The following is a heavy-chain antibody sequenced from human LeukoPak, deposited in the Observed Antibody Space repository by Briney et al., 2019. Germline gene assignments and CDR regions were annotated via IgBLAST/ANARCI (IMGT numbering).Heavy chain of an antibody. D-gene: IGHD4-17*01. CDR2: INPNSGGT. CDR3: ARRYRSMTTVTTYNWFDP. Sequence: ASVKVSCKASGYTFTGYYMHWVRQAPGQGLEWMGWINPNSGGTNYAQKFQGRVTMTRDTSISTAYMELSRLRSDDTAVCYCARRYRSMTTVTTYNWFDPWGQGTLVTVSS. V-gene: IGHV1-2*02. J-gene: IGHJ5*02. CDR1: GYTFTGYY.